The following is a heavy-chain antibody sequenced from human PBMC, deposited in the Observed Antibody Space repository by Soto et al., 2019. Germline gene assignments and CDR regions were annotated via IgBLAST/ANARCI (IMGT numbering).Heavy chain of an antibody. CDR1: GFTFSSYA. Sequence: EVQLLESGGGLVQPGGSLRLSCAASGFTFSSYAMSWVRQAPGKGLEWVSGISATGGSTYYADSVKGRFTISRDNSKNTLDLQMSSLRAEDTAVYYCAKTYSSVGSHWYFDLWGRGTLVTVSS. V-gene: IGHV3-23*01. D-gene: IGHD6-25*01. CDR2: ISATGGST. CDR3: AKTYSSVGSHWYFDL. J-gene: IGHJ2*01.